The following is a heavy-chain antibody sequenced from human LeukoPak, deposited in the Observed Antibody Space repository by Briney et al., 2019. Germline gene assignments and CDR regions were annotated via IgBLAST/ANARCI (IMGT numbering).Heavy chain of an antibody. CDR3: ARAGQYYFDSAGYFPDY. Sequence: SETLSLTCTVSGDSISSGDSYWSWIRQPPGKGLEWIGSIYCSGSTYYNPSLKSRLTISVDTSKNQFSLKLSSVTAADTAVYYCARAGQYYFDSAGYFPDYWGQGTLVTVSS. CDR2: IYCSGST. CDR1: GDSISSGDSY. V-gene: IGHV4-30-4*01. J-gene: IGHJ4*02. D-gene: IGHD3-22*01.